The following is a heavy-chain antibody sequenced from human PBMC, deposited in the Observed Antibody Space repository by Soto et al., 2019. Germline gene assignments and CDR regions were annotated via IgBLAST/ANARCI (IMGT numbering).Heavy chain of an antibody. CDR2: TNHSGST. J-gene: IGHJ3*02. V-gene: IGHV4-34*01. Sequence: PSETLSLTCAVYGGSFSGYYWSWIRQPPGKGLEWIGETNHSGSTNYNPSLKSRVTISVDTSKNQFSLKLSSVTAADTAVYYCARGVNVWGSYRSDAFDIWGQGTMVTVSS. CDR3: ARGVNVWGSYRSDAFDI. CDR1: GGSFSGYY. D-gene: IGHD3-16*02.